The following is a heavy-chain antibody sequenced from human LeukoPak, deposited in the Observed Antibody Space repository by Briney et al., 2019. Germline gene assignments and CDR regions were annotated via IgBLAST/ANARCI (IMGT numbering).Heavy chain of an antibody. CDR3: ARRQLVRYFDY. Sequence: ASVKVSCKASGYTFASYGISWVRQAPGQGLEWMGWISAYDGNTNYAQKLQGRVTMTTDTSTSTAYMELRSLRSDDTAVYYCARRQLVRYFDYWGQGTLVTVSS. CDR2: ISAYDGNT. CDR1: GYTFASYG. J-gene: IGHJ4*02. D-gene: IGHD6-6*01. V-gene: IGHV1-18*01.